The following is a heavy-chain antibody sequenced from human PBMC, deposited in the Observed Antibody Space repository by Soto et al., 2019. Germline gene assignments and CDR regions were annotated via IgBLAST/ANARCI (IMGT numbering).Heavy chain of an antibody. CDR2: ILSDGTTK. J-gene: IGHJ6*02. CDR1: GFTFSSYG. V-gene: IGHV3-30*18. CDR3: AKGWCSSTSCYESLLAGMDV. D-gene: IGHD2-2*01. Sequence: QVQLVESGGGVVQPGRSLSLSCAASGFTFSSYGMHWVRQAPGGGLEWLAVILSDGTTKYYADSVKGRFSISRDNSKNTVYLQMSSLRAEDTAVYYCAKGWCSSTSCYESLLAGMDVWGQGTTVTVSS.